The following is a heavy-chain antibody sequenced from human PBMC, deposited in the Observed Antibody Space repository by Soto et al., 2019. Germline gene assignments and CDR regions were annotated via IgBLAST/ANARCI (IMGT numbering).Heavy chain of an antibody. Sequence: SVKVCCKASGGTFSSYAISWVRQAPGQGLEWMGGIIPIFGTANYAQKFQGRVTITADESTSTAYMELSSLRSEDTAVYYCARDTQIFGVAYRRGYYYYYGMDVWGQGTTVTVSS. V-gene: IGHV1-69*13. D-gene: IGHD3-3*01. J-gene: IGHJ6*02. CDR3: ARDTQIFGVAYRRGYYYYYGMDV. CDR1: GGTFSSYA. CDR2: IIPIFGTA.